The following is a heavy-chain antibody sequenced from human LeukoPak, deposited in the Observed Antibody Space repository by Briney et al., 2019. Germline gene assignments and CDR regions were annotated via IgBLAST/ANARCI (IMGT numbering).Heavy chain of an antibody. CDR1: GYTFTSYG. Sequence: ASVKVSCKASGYTFTSYGISWVRQAPGQGLEWMGWISAYNGNTNYAQKLQGRVTMTTDTSTSTAYMELRSLRSDDTAVYYCARGTYDYVWGSYQYGTFDIWGQGTVVTVSS. D-gene: IGHD3-16*02. V-gene: IGHV1-18*01. J-gene: IGHJ3*02. CDR3: ARGTYDYVWGSYQYGTFDI. CDR2: ISAYNGNT.